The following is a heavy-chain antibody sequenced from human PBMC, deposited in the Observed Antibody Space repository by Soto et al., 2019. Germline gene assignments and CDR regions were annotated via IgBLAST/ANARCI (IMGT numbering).Heavy chain of an antibody. J-gene: IGHJ4*02. V-gene: IGHV3-30*18. Sequence: PGGSLRLSCAASGFTFSSYGMHWVRQAPGKGLEWVAVISYDGSNKYYADSVKGRFTISRDNSKNTLYLQMNSLRAEDTAVYYCAKLDVAGTIDYWGQGTLVTVSS. D-gene: IGHD6-19*01. CDR2: ISYDGSNK. CDR3: AKLDVAGTIDY. CDR1: GFTFSSYG.